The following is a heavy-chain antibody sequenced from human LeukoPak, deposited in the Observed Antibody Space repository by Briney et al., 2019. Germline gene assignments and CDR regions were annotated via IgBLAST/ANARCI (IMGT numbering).Heavy chain of an antibody. D-gene: IGHD6-13*01. V-gene: IGHV4-39*01. Sequence: SETLSLTCTVSGGSISSSSYYWGWIRQPPGKGLEWIGSIYYSGSTYYNPSLKSRVTISVDTSKNQFSLKLSSVTAADTAVYYCARQGAGNGAFDIWGQGTMVTVSS. CDR2: IYYSGST. CDR1: GGSISSSSYY. J-gene: IGHJ3*02. CDR3: ARQGAGNGAFDI.